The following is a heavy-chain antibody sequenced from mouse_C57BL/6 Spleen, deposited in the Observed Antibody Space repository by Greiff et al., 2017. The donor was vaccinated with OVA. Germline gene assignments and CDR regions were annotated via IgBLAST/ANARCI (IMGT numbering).Heavy chain of an antibody. CDR3: ARGDYYGSSYGFDY. J-gene: IGHJ2*01. D-gene: IGHD1-1*01. Sequence: EVKLQESGPELVKPGASVKIPCKASGYTFTDYNMDWVKQSHGKSLEWIGDINPNNGGTIYNQKFKGKATLTVDKSSSTAYMELRSLTSEDTAVYYCARGDYYGSSYGFDYWGQGTTLTVSS. CDR2: INPNNGGT. CDR1: GYTFTDYN. V-gene: IGHV1-18*01.